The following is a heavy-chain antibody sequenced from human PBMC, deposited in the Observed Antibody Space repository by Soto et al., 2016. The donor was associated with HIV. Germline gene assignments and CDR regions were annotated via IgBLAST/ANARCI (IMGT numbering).Heavy chain of an antibody. V-gene: IGHV1-18*01. CDR3: AREDGYGGYARMDV. J-gene: IGHJ6*02. Sequence: QVHLVQSGVEVKKPGSSVKVSCKASGGYFVNHLFSWVRQAPGQGLEWMGWISAYDGEPNYEQRLQGRVTMTTDRSTRTAYMELRNLRSDDTAIYYCAREDGYGGYARMDVWGQGTTVTVSS. CDR1: GGYFVNHL. D-gene: IGHD5-12*01. CDR2: ISAYDGEP.